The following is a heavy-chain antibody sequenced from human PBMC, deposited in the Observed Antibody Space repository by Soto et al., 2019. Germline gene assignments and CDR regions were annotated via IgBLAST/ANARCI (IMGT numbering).Heavy chain of an antibody. D-gene: IGHD2-21*01. J-gene: IGHJ4*02. CDR2: IYPGDSDT. CDR1: GYSFTSYW. Sequence: GESLKISCKGSGYSFTSYWIGWVRQMPGKGLEWMGIIYPGDSDTRYSPSFQGQVTISADKSISTAYLQWSSLKASDTAMYYCARYSTFCGGDCYLEGAGWYFDYWGQGTLVTVSS. V-gene: IGHV5-51*01. CDR3: ARYSTFCGGDCYLEGAGWYFDY.